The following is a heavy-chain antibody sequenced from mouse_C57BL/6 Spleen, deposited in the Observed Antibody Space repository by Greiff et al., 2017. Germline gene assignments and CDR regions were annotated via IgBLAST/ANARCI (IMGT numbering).Heavy chain of an antibody. Sequence: VKLMESGAELVKPGASVKISCKASGYAFSSYWMNWVKQRPGKGLEWIGQIYPGDGDTNYNGKFKGKATLTADKSSSTAYMQLSSLTSEDSAVYFCARRYSNYYAMDYWGQGTSVTVSS. J-gene: IGHJ4*01. CDR1: GYAFSSYW. CDR3: ARRYSNYYAMDY. CDR2: IYPGDGDT. D-gene: IGHD2-5*01. V-gene: IGHV1-80*01.